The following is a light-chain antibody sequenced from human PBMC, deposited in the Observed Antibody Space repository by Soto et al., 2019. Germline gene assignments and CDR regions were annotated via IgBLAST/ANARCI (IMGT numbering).Light chain of an antibody. J-gene: IGKJ3*01. CDR2: AAS. Sequence: DIQMTQSPSSLSASAGDRVTITCRASQSISSYLNWYQQKPGKAPKLLIYAASSLQSGVPSRFSGSGSGTDFTLTISSLQPEDFATYYCQQSYSTPEVTFGPGTMVDIK. CDR3: QQSYSTPEVT. V-gene: IGKV1-39*01. CDR1: QSISSY.